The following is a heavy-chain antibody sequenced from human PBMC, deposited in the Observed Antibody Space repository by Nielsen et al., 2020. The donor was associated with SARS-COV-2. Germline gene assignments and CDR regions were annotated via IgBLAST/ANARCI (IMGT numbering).Heavy chain of an antibody. CDR1: GFTFSSYA. Sequence: EGSLRLSCAASGFTFSSYAMHWVRQAPGKGLEWVAVISYDGSNKYYADSVKGRFTISRDNSKNTLYLQMNSLRAEDTAVYYCARGGLLLWFGELSLPGDYWGQGTLVTVSS. D-gene: IGHD3-10*01. CDR2: ISYDGSNK. V-gene: IGHV3-30*04. CDR3: ARGGLLLWFGELSLPGDY. J-gene: IGHJ4*02.